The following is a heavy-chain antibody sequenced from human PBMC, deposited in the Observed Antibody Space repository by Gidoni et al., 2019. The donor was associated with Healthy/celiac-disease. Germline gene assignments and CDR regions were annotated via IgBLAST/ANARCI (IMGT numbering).Heavy chain of an antibody. CDR1: GVTFSSYA. D-gene: IGHD7-27*01. Sequence: QVELGESGGGGVQPGGSLRRAWAVAGVTFSSYAMHWVRQAPGKGLEWLAVISYDGSNKYYADSVKGRFTISRDNSKNTLYLQMNSLRAEDTAVYYCARSGDEKYAFDIWGHGTMVTVSS. CDR2: ISYDGSNK. CDR3: ARSGDEKYAFDI. J-gene: IGHJ3*02. V-gene: IGHV3-30-3*01.